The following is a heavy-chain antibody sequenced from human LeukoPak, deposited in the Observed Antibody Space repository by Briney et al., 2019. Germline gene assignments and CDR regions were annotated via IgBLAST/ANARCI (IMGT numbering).Heavy chain of an antibody. V-gene: IGHV3-9*01. J-gene: IGHJ4*02. Sequence: GGSLRLSCAASGFTFSSYAMSWVRQAPGKGLEWVSGISWNSGSIGYADSVKGRFTISRDNAKNSLYLQMNSLRAEDTALYYCAKEYSSSSGHFDYWGQGTLVTVSS. CDR2: ISWNSGSI. D-gene: IGHD6-6*01. CDR3: AKEYSSSSGHFDY. CDR1: GFTFSSYA.